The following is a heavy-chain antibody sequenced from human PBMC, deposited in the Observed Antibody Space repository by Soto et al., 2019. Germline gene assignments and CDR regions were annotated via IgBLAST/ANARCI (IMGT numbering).Heavy chain of an antibody. D-gene: IGHD5-12*01. J-gene: IGHJ1*01. CDR3: AREGSYSAYYFAYGIQLCFFAF. CDR1: GGSINTFY. V-gene: IGHV4-4*07. CDR2: IFSSGST. Sequence: SENLSLTCTVSGGSINTFYWSWVRQPAGKGLEWIGRIFSSGSTSFNPSLESRVAMSVDTSKNHFSLNLSSVTAADMAVYYCAREGSYSAYYFAYGIQLCFFAFCGQGSLVIVSA.